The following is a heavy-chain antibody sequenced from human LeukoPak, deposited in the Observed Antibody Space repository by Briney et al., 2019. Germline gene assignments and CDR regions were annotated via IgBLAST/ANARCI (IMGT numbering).Heavy chain of an antibody. CDR1: GGTLSSYA. V-gene: IGHV1-69*05. Sequence: SVKVSCKASGGTLSSYAISWVRQAPGQGLEWMGGIIPIFGTANYAQKFQGRVTITTDESTSTAYMELSSLRSEDTAVYYCARDAIEGVYNTFDYWGQGTLVTVSS. J-gene: IGHJ4*02. CDR2: IIPIFGTA. CDR3: ARDAIEGVYNTFDY. D-gene: IGHD1-26*01.